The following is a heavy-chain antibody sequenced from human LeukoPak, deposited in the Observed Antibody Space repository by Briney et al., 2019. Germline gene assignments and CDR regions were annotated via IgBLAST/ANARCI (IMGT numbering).Heavy chain of an antibody. CDR2: INWNGGST. J-gene: IGHJ6*03. V-gene: IGHV3-20*04. D-gene: IGHD3-16*01. CDR1: GFTFDDYG. CDR3: ATERAGERPRPLLSYYYMDV. Sequence: GGSLRLSCATSGFTFDDYGMSWVRQAPGKGLEWVSGINWNGGSTRYADSVKGRFTISRDNAKNSLYLQMNSLRAEDTAVYYCATERAGERPRPLLSYYYMDVWGKGTTVTISS.